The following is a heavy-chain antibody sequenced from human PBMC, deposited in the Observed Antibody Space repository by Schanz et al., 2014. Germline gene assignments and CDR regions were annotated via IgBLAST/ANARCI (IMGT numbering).Heavy chain of an antibody. D-gene: IGHD6-19*01. Sequence: QVRLVQSGTEVKKPGASVKLSCKASGYSFINYGISWVRQAPGQGLEWMGWISAYNGDTNYAQKVQGRVTMTTDTSTGTAYMELRSLRSDDTAVYYCARGGYSSGWYDRDIAHFDYWGQGTLVTVSS. CDR3: ARGGYSSGWYDRDIAHFDY. V-gene: IGHV1-18*01. CDR2: ISAYNGDT. CDR1: GYSFINYG. J-gene: IGHJ4*02.